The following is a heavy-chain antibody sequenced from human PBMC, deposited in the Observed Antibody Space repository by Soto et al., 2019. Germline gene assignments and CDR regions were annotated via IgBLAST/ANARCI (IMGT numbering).Heavy chain of an antibody. CDR2: INPNSGGT. CDR1: EYTFTGYY. D-gene: IGHD3-22*01. Sequence: ASVKVSCKASEYTFTGYYMHWVRQAPGQGLEWMGWINPNSGGTNYAQKFQGWVTMTRDTSISTAYMELSRLRSDDTAVYYCARDYYDSSGYSYFQHWGQGTLVTVSS. J-gene: IGHJ1*01. V-gene: IGHV1-2*04. CDR3: ARDYYDSSGYSYFQH.